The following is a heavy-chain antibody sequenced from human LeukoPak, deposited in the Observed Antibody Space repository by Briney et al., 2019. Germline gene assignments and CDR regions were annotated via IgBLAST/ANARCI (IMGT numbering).Heavy chain of an antibody. CDR2: IYPADSDT. CDR3: ARLGSGFPYYFDY. J-gene: IGHJ4*02. Sequence: GESLKISCKGSGSSFTNYWIGWVRQLPGKGLEWMGIIYPADSDTRYSPSFQYQVTISADKSISTAYLQSSSLKASDTAMYYCARLGSGFPYYFDYWGQGTLVTVSS. CDR1: GSSFTNYW. D-gene: IGHD3-10*01. V-gene: IGHV5-51*01.